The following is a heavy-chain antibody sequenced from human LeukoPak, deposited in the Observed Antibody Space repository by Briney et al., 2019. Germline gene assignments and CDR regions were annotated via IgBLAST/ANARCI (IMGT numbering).Heavy chain of an antibody. D-gene: IGHD6-19*01. CDR2: INTNTGNP. CDR3: ARSLGLVSSGWPHDAHDI. J-gene: IGHJ3*02. CDR1: RYNLTSYA. V-gene: IGHV7-4-1*02. Sequence: ASVKVSCRASRYNLTSYAMNWVRQAPGQGLEWMGWINTNTGNPTYAQVFTGRVVFSLDTSVSTAYLQISSLKAEDTAVYYCARSLGLVSSGWPHDAHDIWGQGTMVTVSS.